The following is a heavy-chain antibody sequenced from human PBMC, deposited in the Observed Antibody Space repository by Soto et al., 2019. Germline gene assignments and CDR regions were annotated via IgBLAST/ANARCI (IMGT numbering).Heavy chain of an antibody. D-gene: IGHD3-16*02. CDR2: IYYSGST. CDR3: ARVIRGELSLYRYYFDY. Sequence: SETLSLTCTVSGGSISSGDYCWSWIRQPPGKGLEWIGYIYYSGSTYYNPSLKSRVTISVDTSKNQFSLELSSVTAADTAVYYCARVIRGELSLYRYYFDYWGQGTLVTVSS. J-gene: IGHJ4*02. CDR1: GGSISSGDYC. V-gene: IGHV4-30-4*01.